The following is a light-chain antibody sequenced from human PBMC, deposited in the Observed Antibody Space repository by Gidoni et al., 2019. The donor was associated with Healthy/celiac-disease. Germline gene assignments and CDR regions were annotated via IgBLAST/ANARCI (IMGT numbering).Light chain of an antibody. CDR2: GAS. CDR1: QSVSSSY. V-gene: IGKV3-20*01. J-gene: IGKJ3*01. CDR3: QQYGSSPFT. Sequence: EIVLTQSPGTLSLSPGERATLSCRASQSVSSSYLAWYQQKPGQAPRLLLYGASSRATGIPDRFSGSGSGTDFTLTISRLEPEDFAVYYCQQYGSSPFTFGHGTKVDIK.